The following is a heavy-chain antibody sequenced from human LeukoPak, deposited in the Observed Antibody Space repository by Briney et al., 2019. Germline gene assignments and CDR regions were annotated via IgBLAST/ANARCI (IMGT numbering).Heavy chain of an antibody. Sequence: GGSLRLSCAASGFTFSSYAMSWVRQAPGKGLEWVSGISGSGGTTYYADSVKGRFTISRDNSKNTLYLQMNSLRAEDTAIYYCAKYYRGYNYYFMDVWGKGTTVTVSS. CDR2: ISGSGGTT. CDR3: AKYYRGYNYYFMDV. CDR1: GFTFSSYA. V-gene: IGHV3-23*01. D-gene: IGHD3-22*01. J-gene: IGHJ6*03.